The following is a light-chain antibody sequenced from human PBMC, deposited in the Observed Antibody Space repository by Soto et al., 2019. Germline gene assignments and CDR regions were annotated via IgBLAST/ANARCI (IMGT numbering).Light chain of an antibody. CDR2: LNSDGSH. V-gene: IGLV4-69*01. J-gene: IGLJ2*01. CDR3: QTWGTGIHVV. CDR1: SGHNSYA. Sequence: QTVVTQSPSASASLGASVKLTCTLSSGHNSYAIAWHQQQPEKGPRYLMKLNSDGSHSKGDGIPDRFSGSSSGAERYLTISSLQSEDEADYYCQTWGTGIHVVFGGGTKLTVL.